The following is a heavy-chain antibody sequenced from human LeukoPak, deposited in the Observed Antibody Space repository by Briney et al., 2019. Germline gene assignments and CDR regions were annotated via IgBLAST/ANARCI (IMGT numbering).Heavy chain of an antibody. J-gene: IGHJ3*02. CDR1: GDSITGYY. CDR3: ASILVGYCSGGSCYAAAFDI. CDR2: IYYTGNT. V-gene: IGHV4-39*07. D-gene: IGHD2-15*01. Sequence: SETLSLTCSVSGDSITGYYWGWIRQPPGKGLEWIGNIYYTGNTYYNSSLRSRVTISVKTSKNQFSLRLSSVTAADTAVYYCASILVGYCSGGSCYAAAFDIWGQGTMVTVSS.